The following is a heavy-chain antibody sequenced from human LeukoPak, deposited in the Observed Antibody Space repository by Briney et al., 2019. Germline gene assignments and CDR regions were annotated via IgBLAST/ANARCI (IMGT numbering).Heavy chain of an antibody. D-gene: IGHD1-14*01. CDR3: AKAASRNPGQGVDY. J-gene: IGHJ4*02. Sequence: GGSLRLSCAASGFTFSSYAMSWVRQAPGKGLEWVSAISGSGGSTYYADPVKGRFTISRDNSKNTLYLQMNSLRAEDTAVYYCAKAASRNPGQGVDYWGQGTLVTVSS. CDR2: ISGSGGST. CDR1: GFTFSSYA. V-gene: IGHV3-23*01.